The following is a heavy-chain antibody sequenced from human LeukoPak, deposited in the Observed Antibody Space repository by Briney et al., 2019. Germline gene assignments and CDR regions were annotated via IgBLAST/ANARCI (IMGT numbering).Heavy chain of an antibody. Sequence: GGSLRLSCAASGFTFSSYWMSWVRQAPGKGLEWVANIKQDGSEKYYVDSVKGRFTISRDNAKNSLYLQMNSLRAEDTAVYYCARAIYGDYAFYYYWGQGTLVTVSS. CDR3: ARAIYGDYAFYYY. D-gene: IGHD4-17*01. CDR1: GFTFSSYW. J-gene: IGHJ4*02. V-gene: IGHV3-7*01. CDR2: IKQDGSEK.